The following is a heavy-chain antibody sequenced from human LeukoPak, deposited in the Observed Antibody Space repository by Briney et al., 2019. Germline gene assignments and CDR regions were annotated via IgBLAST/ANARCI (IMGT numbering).Heavy chain of an antibody. CDR1: GGSISNYY. D-gene: IGHD2-8*01. CDR3: ARRVIMSAAGVPDTWLDP. V-gene: IGHV4-59*08. J-gene: IGHJ5*02. Sequence: SETLSLTCTVSGGSISNYYWNWIRQPPGKGLEWVGHISYSGGTRYNPSLQSRVTISIDTSKNQFSLNLSSVTAADTAVYYCARRVIMSAAGVPDTWLDPWGQGILVTVSS. CDR2: ISYSGGT.